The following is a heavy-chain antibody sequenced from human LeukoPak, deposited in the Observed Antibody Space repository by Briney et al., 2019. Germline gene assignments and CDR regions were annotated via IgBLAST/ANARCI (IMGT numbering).Heavy chain of an antibody. V-gene: IGHV3-23*01. J-gene: IGHJ5*02. D-gene: IGHD5-18*01. CDR3: AKDPLGTAMVDRGWHWFDP. Sequence: PGGSLRLSCAASGFTFSSYAMSWVRQAPGKGLEWVSAISGSGGSTYYADSVKGRFTISRDNSKNTLYLQMNSLRAEDTAVYYCAKDPLGTAMVDRGWHWFDPWGQGTLVTVSS. CDR2: ISGSGGST. CDR1: GFTFSSYA.